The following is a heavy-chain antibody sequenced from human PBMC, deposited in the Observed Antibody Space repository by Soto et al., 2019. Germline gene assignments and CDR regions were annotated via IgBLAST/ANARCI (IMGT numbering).Heavy chain of an antibody. CDR1: GGTFSSYA. Sequence: QVQLVQSGAEEKKPGSSVKVSCKASGGTFSSYAISWVRQAPGQGLAWMGGIIPIFGTANYAQKFQGRVTITADESTSTAYMELSSLRSEDTAVYYCARDGSLRPSNSEPSYFDYWGQGTLVTVSS. CDR2: IIPIFGTA. J-gene: IGHJ4*02. CDR3: ARDGSLRPSNSEPSYFDY. V-gene: IGHV1-69*01. D-gene: IGHD3-10*01.